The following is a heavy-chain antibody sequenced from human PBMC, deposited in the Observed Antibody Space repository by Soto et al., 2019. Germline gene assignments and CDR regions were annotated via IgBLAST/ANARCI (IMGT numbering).Heavy chain of an antibody. CDR2: IYYSGST. J-gene: IGHJ5*02. CDR3: AREVTSMVRGNWFDP. CDR1: GGSISSYY. D-gene: IGHD3-10*01. V-gene: IGHV4-59*01. Sequence: PSETLSLTCTVSGGSISSYYWSWIRQPPGKGLEWIGYIYYSGSTNYNPSLKSRVTISVDTSKNQFSLKLSSVTAADTAVYYCAREVTSMVRGNWFDPWGQGTLVTVS.